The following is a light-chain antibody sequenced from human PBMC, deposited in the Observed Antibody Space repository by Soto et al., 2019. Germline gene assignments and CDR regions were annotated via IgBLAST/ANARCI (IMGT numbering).Light chain of an antibody. V-gene: IGLV2-14*01. CDR2: EVS. CDR3: SSYTSTSTVV. CDR1: SSDVGGYKY. Sequence: QSALTQPASVSGSPGQPITISCTGTSSDVGGYKYVSWYQQHPGKAPKLMIYEVSNRPSGVSNRFSGSKFGNTASLTISGLQAEDEADYYCSSYTSTSTVVFGVGTKLTVL. J-gene: IGLJ1*01.